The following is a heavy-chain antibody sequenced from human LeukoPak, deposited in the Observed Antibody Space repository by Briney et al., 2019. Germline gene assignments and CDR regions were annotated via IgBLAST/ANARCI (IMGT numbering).Heavy chain of an antibody. V-gene: IGHV3-9*01. Sequence: GGSLRLSCAASGFTFDDYAMHWVRQAPGKGLEWVSGISWNSGSIGYADSVKGRFTISRDNSKNTLYLQMNSLRAEDTAVYYCANGKGSGFYYFDYWGQGTLVTVSS. CDR2: ISWNSGSI. D-gene: IGHD6-19*01. CDR3: ANGKGSGFYYFDY. J-gene: IGHJ4*02. CDR1: GFTFDDYA.